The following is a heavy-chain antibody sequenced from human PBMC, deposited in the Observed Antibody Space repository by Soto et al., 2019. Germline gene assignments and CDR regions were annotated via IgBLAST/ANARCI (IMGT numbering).Heavy chain of an antibody. CDR3: ARDEAKSIVARYYYYYGMDV. CDR1: GYTFTSYG. CDR2: ISAYDGNT. D-gene: IGHD5-12*01. J-gene: IGHJ6*02. Sequence: ASVKVSCKASGYTFTSYGISCVRQAPGQGLEWMGWISAYDGNTNYAQRCQGRVTMTTDTSTSTAYMEFRSLRSEDTAVYYCARDEAKSIVARYYYYYGMDVWGQGTTVTVSS. V-gene: IGHV1-18*01.